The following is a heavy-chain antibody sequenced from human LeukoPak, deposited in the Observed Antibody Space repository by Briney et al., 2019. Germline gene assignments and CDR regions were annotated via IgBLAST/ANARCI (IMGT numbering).Heavy chain of an antibody. CDR2: INHSGST. V-gene: IGHV4-34*01. CDR3: ARWARGMDV. Sequence: TLSLTCAXXGGSFXGYYWSWIRQPPGKGLEWIGEINHSGSTNYNPSLKSRVTISVDTSKNQFSLKLSSVTAADTAVYYCARWARGMDVWGQGTTVTVSS. CDR1: GGSFXGYY. J-gene: IGHJ6*02.